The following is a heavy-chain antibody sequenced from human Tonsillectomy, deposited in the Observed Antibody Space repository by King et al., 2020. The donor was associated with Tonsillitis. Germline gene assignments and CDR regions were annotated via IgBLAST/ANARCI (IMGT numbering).Heavy chain of an antibody. D-gene: IGHD3-16*01. CDR3: AKDPGGGKTSYYFDH. Sequence: VQLVESGGGVVQPGRSLRLSCAGSGFTFGHFGMHWVRQPPGKGLEWVALISYDGNNKYYADSVRGRFTISRDNSNNTLYLQMNSLRAGDTSVYYCAKDPGGGKTSYYFDHWGQGTLVTVSS. V-gene: IGHV3-30*18. CDR1: GFTFGHFG. CDR2: ISYDGNNK. J-gene: IGHJ4*02.